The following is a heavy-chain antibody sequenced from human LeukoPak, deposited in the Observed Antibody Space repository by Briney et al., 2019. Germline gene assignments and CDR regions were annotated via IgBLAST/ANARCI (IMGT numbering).Heavy chain of an antibody. D-gene: IGHD4-17*01. V-gene: IGHV3-23*01. J-gene: IGHJ4*02. CDR2: ISGSGGST. Sequence: GGSLRLSCAASGFTFSSYAMCWVRQAPRKGLEWVSGISGSGGSTYYADSVKGRFTISRDNSKNTVYLQMNSLRAEDTAVYYCAKVPHDYGEKYYFDYWGQGTLVTVSS. CDR1: GFTFSSYA. CDR3: AKVPHDYGEKYYFDY.